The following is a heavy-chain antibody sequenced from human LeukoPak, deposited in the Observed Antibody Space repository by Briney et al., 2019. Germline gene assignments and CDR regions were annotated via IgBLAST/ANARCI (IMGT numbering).Heavy chain of an antibody. D-gene: IGHD3-3*01. CDR1: GFTFSSYD. CDR3: ARGCYDFWSGSYYFDY. J-gene: IGHJ4*02. CDR2: IGTAGDT. V-gene: IGHV3-13*01. Sequence: PGGSLTLSCAASGFTFSSYDMHWVRQATGKGLEWVSAIGTAGDTYYPGSVKGRFTISRENAKNSLYLQMNSLRAGDTAVYYCARGCYDFWSGSYYFDYWGQGTLVTVSS.